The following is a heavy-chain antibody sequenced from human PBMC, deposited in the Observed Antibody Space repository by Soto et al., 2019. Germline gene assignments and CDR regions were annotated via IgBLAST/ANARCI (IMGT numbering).Heavy chain of an antibody. Sequence: EVQLVDSGGGWVQPGWSLRLSCAASGFTFDSYAMHWVRQAPGKGLEWVSSISWNSGTTGYADSVKGRFTNSRDNAKNSLYLQMDSLRAEDTALYYCAKELGGYSYGYELDYWGQGTLVTVSS. D-gene: IGHD5-18*01. CDR2: ISWNSGTT. J-gene: IGHJ4*02. V-gene: IGHV3-9*01. CDR1: GFTFDSYA. CDR3: AKELGGYSYGYELDY.